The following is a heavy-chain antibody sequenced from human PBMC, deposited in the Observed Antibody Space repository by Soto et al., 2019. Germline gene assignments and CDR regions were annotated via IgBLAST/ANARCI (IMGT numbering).Heavy chain of an antibody. D-gene: IGHD5-12*01. CDR2: IYPGDSDT. CDR1: GYNFNTYW. Sequence: PGESLKISCEGSGYNFNTYWIGWVRQMPGKGLEWMALIYPGDSDTRYSPSFEGQVTLSVDRSISTAYLQWRSLKASDTAIYYCATSTVSYVDIVSSTTRGYFDHWGQGTLVTVSS. CDR3: ATSTVSYVDIVSSTTRGYFDH. V-gene: IGHV5-51*01. J-gene: IGHJ4*02.